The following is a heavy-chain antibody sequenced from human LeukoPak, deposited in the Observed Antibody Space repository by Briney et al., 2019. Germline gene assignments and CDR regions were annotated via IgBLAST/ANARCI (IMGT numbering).Heavy chain of an antibody. D-gene: IGHD4-17*01. CDR1: GYTFTDYY. CDR2: INPNSGGT. CDR3: ASSNFGDYDVYFDY. J-gene: IGHJ4*02. Sequence: ASVKVSCKASGYTFTDYYIHWVRQAPGQGLEWMGWINPNSGGTNYAQKFQGRVTMTRDTSISTAYMELSSLRSDDTAVYYCASSNFGDYDVYFDYWGQGALVTVSS. V-gene: IGHV1-2*02.